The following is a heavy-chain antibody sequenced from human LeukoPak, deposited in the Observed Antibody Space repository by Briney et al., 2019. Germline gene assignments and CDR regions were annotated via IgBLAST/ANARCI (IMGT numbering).Heavy chain of an antibody. CDR3: AAQVRDGYNYYPFDY. CDR2: IIPIFGTA. CDR1: GGTFSSYA. V-gene: IGHV1-69*01. D-gene: IGHD5-24*01. J-gene: IGHJ4*02. Sequence: SVKVSCKASGGTFSSYAISWVRQAPGQGLEWMGGIIPIFGTANYAQKFQGRVTITADESTSTAYMELSSLRSEDTAVYYCAAQVRDGYNYYPFDYWGQGTLVIVSS.